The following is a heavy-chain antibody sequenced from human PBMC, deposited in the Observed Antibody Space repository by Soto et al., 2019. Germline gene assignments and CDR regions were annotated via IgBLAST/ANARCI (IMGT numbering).Heavy chain of an antibody. CDR1: GFNFDDYA. CDR3: AKVEASGSYCGPFDY. J-gene: IGHJ4*02. Sequence: GGSLRLSCAASGFNFDDYAMHLVQQAPRKGLESVSGIGWTSGRIDDADCMKGRFTTSRDNDKNTLYLQMNSLRAEDTALYYCAKVEASGSYCGPFDYWGQGTLVSAPQ. V-gene: IGHV3-9*01. D-gene: IGHD1-26*01. CDR2: IGWTSGRI.